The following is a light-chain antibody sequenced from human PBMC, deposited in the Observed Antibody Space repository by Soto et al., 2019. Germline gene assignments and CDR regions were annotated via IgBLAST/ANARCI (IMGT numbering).Light chain of an antibody. CDR2: SAS. J-gene: IGKJ1*01. V-gene: IGKV1-27*01. CDR1: QGINNY. CDR3: QKYDRYPRT. Sequence: DIQMTQSPSSLSASVGDSVTITCRASQGINNYLAWYQQKPGKVPVLLIYSASTLKSGVPSRFSGRGAGTDFTLTISSLQPEDFATYYCQKYDRYPRTFGQGTKVDIK.